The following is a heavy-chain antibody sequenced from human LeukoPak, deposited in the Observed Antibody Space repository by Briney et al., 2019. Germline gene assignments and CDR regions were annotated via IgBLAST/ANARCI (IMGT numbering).Heavy chain of an antibody. CDR2: IYTSGST. CDR3: ARDRYYYGSGSLSWFDP. CDR1: GGSISSYY. J-gene: IGHJ5*02. V-gene: IGHV4-4*07. D-gene: IGHD3-10*01. Sequence: SETLSLTCTVSGGSISSYYWSWIRQPAGRGLEWIGRIYTSGSTNYNPSLKSRVTMSVETSKNQFSLKLSSVTAADTAVYYCARDRYYYGSGSLSWFDPWGQGTLVTVSS.